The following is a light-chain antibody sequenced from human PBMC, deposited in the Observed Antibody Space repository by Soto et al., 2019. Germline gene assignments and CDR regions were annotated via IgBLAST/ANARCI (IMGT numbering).Light chain of an antibody. V-gene: IGKV3-15*01. CDR1: QTVRHF. J-gene: IGKJ5*01. Sequence: EIVMTQSPATLSVSPGERATVSCRASQTVRHFLAWYQQKPGQAPRLLIYGTSTRAPGVPARFSGSGSGTDFTLTISSLQSEDFAVYYCQQYRDWPPITFGQGTRLEIK. CDR2: GTS. CDR3: QQYRDWPPIT.